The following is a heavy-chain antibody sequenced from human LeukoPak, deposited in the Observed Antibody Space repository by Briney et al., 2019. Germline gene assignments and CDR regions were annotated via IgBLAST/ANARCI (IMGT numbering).Heavy chain of an antibody. CDR2: INPNSGGT. J-gene: IGHJ6*03. CDR1: GYTFTGYY. Sequence: ASVKVSCKASGYTFTGYYMHWARQAPGQGLEWMGWINPNSGGTDYAQKFQGRVTMTRDTSNNTAYMELSRLRSDDTAVYYCARDLCSSTSCYYYYYYMDVWGKGTTVTVSS. V-gene: IGHV1-2*02. D-gene: IGHD2-2*01. CDR3: ARDLCSSTSCYYYYYYMDV.